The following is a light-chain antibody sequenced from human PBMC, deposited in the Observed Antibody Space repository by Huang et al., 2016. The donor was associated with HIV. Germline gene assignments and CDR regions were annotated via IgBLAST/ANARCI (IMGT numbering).Light chain of an antibody. CDR2: GAS. CDR1: QSVGRF. V-gene: IGKV3-11*01. J-gene: IGKJ1*01. Sequence: EIVLTQSPATLSLSPGERATLSCRASQSVGRFLAWYQQKPGQAPRLRIYGASNRATGIPAKFSAGGSGTDFTLTISSLEPEDFAVYYCQQRDNWTFGHGTKVEIK. CDR3: QQRDNWT.